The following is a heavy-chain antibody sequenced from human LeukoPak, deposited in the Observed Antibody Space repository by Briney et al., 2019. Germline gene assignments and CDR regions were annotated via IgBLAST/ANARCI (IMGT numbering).Heavy chain of an antibody. D-gene: IGHD2-8*01. CDR1: GYTFTGYY. Sequence: ASVKVSCKASGYTFTGYYMHWVRQAPGQGLEWMGWINPNSGGTNYVQKFQGRVTMTRDTSISTAYMELSRLRSDDTAVYYCARNPRRDIVLMVYAKSYFDYWGQGTLVTVSS. J-gene: IGHJ4*02. CDR3: ARNPRRDIVLMVYAKSYFDY. V-gene: IGHV1-2*02. CDR2: INPNSGGT.